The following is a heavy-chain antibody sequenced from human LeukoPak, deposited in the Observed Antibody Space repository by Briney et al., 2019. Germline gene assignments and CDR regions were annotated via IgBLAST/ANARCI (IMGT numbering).Heavy chain of an antibody. V-gene: IGHV1-46*01. CDR2: INPSGGST. J-gene: IGHJ5*02. CDR3: ARDWQYCGGDCIPRGFDP. D-gene: IGHD2-21*02. CDR1: GYTFTSYY. Sequence: ASVKVSCKASGYTFTSYYMHWVRQAPGQGLEWMGIINPSGGSTSYAQKFQGRVTITTDESTSTAYMELSSLRSEDTAVYYCARDWQYCGGDCIPRGFDPWGQGTLVTVSS.